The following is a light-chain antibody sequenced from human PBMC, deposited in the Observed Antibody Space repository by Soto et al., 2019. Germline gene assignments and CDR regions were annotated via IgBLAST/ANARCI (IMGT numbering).Light chain of an antibody. CDR2: GAS. J-gene: IGKJ2*01. CDR1: QSVSSSY. CDR3: QQYGTSPRT. Sequence: EIVLTQSPGTLSLSPGERVTLSCRASQSVSSSYLAWYQHKPGQAPRLLIYGASSRATGIPDRFSGSGSGADFTLTITRLEPEDFAVYYCQQYGTSPRTFGQGTKLEIK. V-gene: IGKV3-20*01.